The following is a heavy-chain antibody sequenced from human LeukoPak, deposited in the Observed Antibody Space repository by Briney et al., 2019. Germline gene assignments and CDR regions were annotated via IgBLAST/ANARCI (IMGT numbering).Heavy chain of an antibody. D-gene: IGHD5-12*01. V-gene: IGHV3-30*04. CDR2: ISYDGRNK. Sequence: GGSLRLSCAASGFPFSSYAMHWVRQAPGKGLEWVTFISYDGRNKYYADSVKGRFTISRDNSKNTLYLQMDSLRPEDTTVYYCARSLVSGYDYYFDYWGQGTLVTVSS. J-gene: IGHJ4*02. CDR3: ARSLVSGYDYYFDY. CDR1: GFPFSSYA.